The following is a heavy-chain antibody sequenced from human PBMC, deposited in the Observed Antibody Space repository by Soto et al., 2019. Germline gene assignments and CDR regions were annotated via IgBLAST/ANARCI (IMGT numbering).Heavy chain of an antibody. CDR3: ARGALTTLAYYYGMDV. CDR1: GGTFSSYT. D-gene: IGHD4-4*01. CDR2: IIPIFGTT. Sequence: SVKVSCKASGGTFSSYTMSWVRQAPGQGLGWMGGIIPIFGTTTYAHKFQGRVTITADESTSTVYMELSSLRGEDTAVYYCARGALTTLAYYYGMDVWGQGTTVTVSS. V-gene: IGHV1-69*13. J-gene: IGHJ6*02.